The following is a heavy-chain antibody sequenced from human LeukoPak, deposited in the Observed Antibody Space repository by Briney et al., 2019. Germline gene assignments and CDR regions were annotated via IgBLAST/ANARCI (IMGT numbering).Heavy chain of an antibody. Sequence: ASVKVSCTASGYTFTIYYMHWVRQAPGQGLEWMGIINPSSGSTSYARKFQGRVTMTRDMSTSTVYMELSSLRSEDTAVYYCARGRYCTNGVCYLMGFDYWGQGTLVTVSS. CDR2: INPSSGST. V-gene: IGHV1-46*01. CDR3: ARGRYCTNGVCYLMGFDY. D-gene: IGHD2-8*01. J-gene: IGHJ4*02. CDR1: GYTFTIYY.